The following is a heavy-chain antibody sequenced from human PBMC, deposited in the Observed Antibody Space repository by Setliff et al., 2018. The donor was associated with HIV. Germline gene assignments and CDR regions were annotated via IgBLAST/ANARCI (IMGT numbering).Heavy chain of an antibody. Sequence: ASVKVSCKASGYTFTSYGISWVRRAPGQGLEWVGWINVNDGFRNYAEKFQGRFTVTTDTSTRTTYMELRSLRSDDTAIYFCARVTCTSTSCYGPHWGQGTLVTVSS. CDR1: GYTFTSYG. CDR3: ARVTCTSTSCYGPH. J-gene: IGHJ4*02. CDR2: INVNDGFR. V-gene: IGHV1-18*01. D-gene: IGHD2-2*01.